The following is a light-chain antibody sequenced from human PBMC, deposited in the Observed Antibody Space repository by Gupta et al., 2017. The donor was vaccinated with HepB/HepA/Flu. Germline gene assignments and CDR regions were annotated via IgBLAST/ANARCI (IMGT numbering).Light chain of an antibody. V-gene: IGKV4-1*01. Sequence: DVVMTQSPDFLAVSLGERAPIDCKSSQNLLSSSKDKNYLAWYQQKPGHPPRLLIYWASTREPSVPDGFRGSGSGLDFTLPISSLQAEDVAVYYCQQEDSSLWTFGRGTKVEIK. CDR2: WAS. CDR1: QNLLSSSKDKNY. J-gene: IGKJ1*01. CDR3: QQEDSSLWT.